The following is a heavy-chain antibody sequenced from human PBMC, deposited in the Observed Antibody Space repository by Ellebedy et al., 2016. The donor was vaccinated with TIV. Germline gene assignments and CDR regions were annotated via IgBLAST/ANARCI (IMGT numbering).Heavy chain of an antibody. CDR3: AAFPYISTSSAF. V-gene: IGHV1-2*02. CDR2: IYPYSGGT. D-gene: IGHD3-3*02. J-gene: IGHJ4*02. Sequence: ASVKVSCKASGYTFTAYHIHWVRQAPGQGLEWMGWIYPYSGGTNYAPKFQGRVTMTRDMSISTAYMELSGLKSDDTAVYYCAAFPYISTSSAFWGQGTLVTASS. CDR1: GYTFTAYH.